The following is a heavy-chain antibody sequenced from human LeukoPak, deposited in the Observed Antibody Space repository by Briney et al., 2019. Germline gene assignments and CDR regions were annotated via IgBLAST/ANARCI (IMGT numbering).Heavy chain of an antibody. CDR1: GGSFSGYY. D-gene: IGHD3-10*01. J-gene: IGHJ4*02. V-gene: IGHV4-59*01. CDR2: IYYSGSP. Sequence: PSETLSLTCAVYGGSFSGYYWSWIRQPPGKGLEWIGYIYYSGSPNYNPSLKSRVTISVDASKNQFSLKLTSVTAADTAVYYCAGTYYYGSGYAYWGQGTLVTVSS. CDR3: AGTYYYGSGYAY.